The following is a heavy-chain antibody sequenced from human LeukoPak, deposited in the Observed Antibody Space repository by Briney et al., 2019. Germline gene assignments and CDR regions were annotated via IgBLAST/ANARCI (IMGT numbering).Heavy chain of an antibody. Sequence: GESLKISCKGSGCSFTSYWIGWVRQMPGKGLEWMGIIYPGDSDTRYSPSFQGQVTISADKSISTAYLQWSSLKASDTAMYYCARHRGSSGFYYYYYYMDVWGKGTTVTVSS. D-gene: IGHD6-19*01. CDR2: IYPGDSDT. CDR3: ARHRGSSGFYYYYYYMDV. V-gene: IGHV5-51*01. J-gene: IGHJ6*03. CDR1: GCSFTSYW.